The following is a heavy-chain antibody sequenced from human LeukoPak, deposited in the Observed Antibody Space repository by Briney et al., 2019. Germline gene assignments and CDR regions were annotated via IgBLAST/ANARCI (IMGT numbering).Heavy chain of an antibody. CDR3: ARDATDRTDIVVGWFDP. CDR1: GFTFSSYA. J-gene: IGHJ5*02. Sequence: GGSLRLSCAASGFTFSSYAMHWVRQAPGKGLEWVAVISYDGSNKYYADSVKGRFTISRDNSKNKLYLQMNSLRAEDTAVDYCARDATDRTDIVVGWFDPWGQGTMVTVSS. V-gene: IGHV3-30*04. D-gene: IGHD2-2*01. CDR2: ISYDGSNK.